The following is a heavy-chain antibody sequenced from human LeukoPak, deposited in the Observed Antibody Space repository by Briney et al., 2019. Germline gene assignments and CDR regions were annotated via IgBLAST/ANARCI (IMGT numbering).Heavy chain of an antibody. Sequence: GSSVKVSCKASGGTFSSYAISWVRQAPGQGLEWMGGIIPIFGTANYAQKLQGRVTITADESTSSAYMELSSLRSEDTAVYYCATLPGSGSYYDFWSGYRYYMDVWGKGTTVTVSS. D-gene: IGHD3-3*01. CDR2: IIPIFGTA. CDR1: GGTFSSYA. CDR3: ATLPGSGSYYDFWSGYRYYMDV. V-gene: IGHV1-69*01. J-gene: IGHJ6*03.